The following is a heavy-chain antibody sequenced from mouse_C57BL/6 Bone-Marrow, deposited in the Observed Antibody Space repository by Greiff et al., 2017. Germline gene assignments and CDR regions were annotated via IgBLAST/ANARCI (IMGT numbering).Heavy chain of an antibody. CDR1: GYTFTDYY. CDR2: INPYHGGT. Sequence: EVQLQQSGPVLVKPGASVKMSCKASGYTFTDYYMNWVKQSHGKSLEWIGVINPYHGGTSSNQKFKGKATLTVDKSSSTAYMELNSLTSEDSAVYYCAREDDGYFDYWRQGATLTVSS. J-gene: IGHJ2*01. D-gene: IGHD2-3*01. CDR3: AREDDGYFDY. V-gene: IGHV1-19*01.